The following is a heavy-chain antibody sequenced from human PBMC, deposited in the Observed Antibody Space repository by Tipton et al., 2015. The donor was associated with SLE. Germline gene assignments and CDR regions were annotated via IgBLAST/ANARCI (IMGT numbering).Heavy chain of an antibody. V-gene: IGHV4-34*01. D-gene: IGHD4-17*01. CDR2: INHSGGT. CDR3: ARRVWDYGDSYYFDL. J-gene: IGHJ4*02. Sequence: LRLSCAVYGGSFGDDYWSWIRQPPGKGLEWIGEINHSGGTNDNPSLKSRGTISVDRSKNQFSLKLTSVTAADTAVYYCARRVWDYGDSYYFDLWGPGTLVAVSS. CDR1: GGSFGDDY.